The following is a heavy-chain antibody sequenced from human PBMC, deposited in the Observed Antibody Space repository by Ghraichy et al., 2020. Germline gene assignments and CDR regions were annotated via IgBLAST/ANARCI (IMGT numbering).Heavy chain of an antibody. Sequence: LTCAASGFTFSSYSMNWVRQAPGKGLEWVSSISSSSSYIYYADSVKGRFTISRDNAKNSLYLQMNSLRAEDTAVYYCARDGKGGSSGSYPSSFDYWGQGTLVTVSS. V-gene: IGHV3-21*01. CDR3: ARDGKGGSSGSYPSSFDY. CDR2: ISSSSSYI. D-gene: IGHD1-26*01. CDR1: GFTFSSYS. J-gene: IGHJ4*02.